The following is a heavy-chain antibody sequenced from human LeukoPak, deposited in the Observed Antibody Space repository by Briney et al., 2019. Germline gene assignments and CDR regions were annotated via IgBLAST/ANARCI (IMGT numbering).Heavy chain of an antibody. CDR3: ARRGYCSSTSCLASDWSY. CDR2: IYYSGST. CDR1: GGSISSSSYY. Sequence: SETLSLTCTVSGGSISSSSYYWGWIRQPPGKGLEWIGSIYYSGSTYYNPSLKSRVTISVDTSKNQFSLKLSSVTAADTAVYYCARRGYCSSTSCLASDWSYWGQGTLVTVSS. D-gene: IGHD2-2*01. J-gene: IGHJ4*02. V-gene: IGHV4-39*01.